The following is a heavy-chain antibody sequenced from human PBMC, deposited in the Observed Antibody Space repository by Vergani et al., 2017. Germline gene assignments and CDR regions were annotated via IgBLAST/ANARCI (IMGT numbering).Heavy chain of an antibody. Sequence: EVQLVESGGGLVQPGRSLRLSCAASGFTFDDYAMHWVRQAPGKGLEWVSGISWNSGSKGYADSVKGRFTISRDNSKNTLYLQMNSLRAEDTAVYYCAKIGYSSSWGPLDYWGQGTLVTVSS. CDR3: AKIGYSSSWGPLDY. CDR2: ISWNSGSK. V-gene: IGHV3-9*01. D-gene: IGHD6-13*01. CDR1: GFTFDDYA. J-gene: IGHJ4*02.